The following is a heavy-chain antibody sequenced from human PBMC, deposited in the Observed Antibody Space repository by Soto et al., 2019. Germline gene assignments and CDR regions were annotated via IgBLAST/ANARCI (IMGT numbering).Heavy chain of an antibody. CDR3: AHRVLRTVFGLVTTTAIYFDF. CDR2: IYWEDDK. V-gene: IGHV2-5*02. CDR1: GFSLTTSGVG. J-gene: IGHJ4*02. Sequence: QITLNESGPTVVRPTETLTLTCRFSGFSLTTSGVGVGWIRQSPGKAPEWLALIYWEDDKRYSASLKSRLTITQDTSKNQVVLTVSDLDPTDTATYYCAHRVLRTVFGLVTTTAIYFDFWGQGTPVAVSS. D-gene: IGHD3-3*01.